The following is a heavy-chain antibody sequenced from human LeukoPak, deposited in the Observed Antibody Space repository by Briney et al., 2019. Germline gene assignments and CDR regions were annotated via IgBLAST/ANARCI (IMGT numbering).Heavy chain of an antibody. V-gene: IGHV3-43*01. CDR2: ISWDGGST. CDR1: GFTFDDYT. D-gene: IGHD6-19*01. Sequence: GGSLRLSCAASGFTFDDYTMHWVRQAPGKGLEWVSLISWDGGSTYYADSVKGRFTNSRDNSKNSLYLQMNSLRADDTALYYCVKDWGSSGKGNFQHWGQGTLVTVSS. CDR3: VKDWGSSGKGNFQH. J-gene: IGHJ1*01.